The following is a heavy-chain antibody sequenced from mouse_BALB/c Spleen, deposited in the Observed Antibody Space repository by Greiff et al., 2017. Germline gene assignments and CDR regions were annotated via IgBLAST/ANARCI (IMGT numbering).Heavy chain of an antibody. Sequence: EVMLVESGGGLVQPGGSLSLSCATSGFTLTGYYMSWVRQPPGKALEWLGFIRNKANGYTTEYSASVKGRFTISSDSSQSILYLQMNTSSTEDSATDYGASRGDEGNPLRYPMDYWGQGTSVTVSS. CDR1: GFTLTGYY. CDR3: ASRGDEGNPLRYPMDY. CDR2: IRNKANGYTT. V-gene: IGHV7-3*02. J-gene: IGHJ4*01. D-gene: IGHD1-1*01.